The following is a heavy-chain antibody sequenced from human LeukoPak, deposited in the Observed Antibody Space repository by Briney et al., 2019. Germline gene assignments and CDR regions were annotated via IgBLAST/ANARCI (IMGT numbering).Heavy chain of an antibody. CDR1: GFTFSSYS. CDR2: ISSSSSYI. D-gene: IGHD6-13*01. CDR3: ARERGLYSSSGGGY. V-gene: IGHV3-21*01. J-gene: IGHJ4*02. Sequence: PGGSLRLSCAASGFTFSSYSMNWVRQAPGKGLEWVSSISSSSSYIYYADSVKGRFTISRDNAKNSLYLQMNSLRAEDTAVYCCARERGLYSSSGGGYWGQGTLVTVSS.